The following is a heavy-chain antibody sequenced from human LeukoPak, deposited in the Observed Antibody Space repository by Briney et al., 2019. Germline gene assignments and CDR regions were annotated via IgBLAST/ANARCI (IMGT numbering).Heavy chain of an antibody. D-gene: IGHD2-15*01. CDR1: GFTFSGYW. CDR3: ARVGYCSGGSCYGVGWFDP. J-gene: IGHJ5*02. CDR2: IKQDGSEK. Sequence: GGSLRLSCAASGFTFSGYWMQWVRQAPGKGLEWVANIKQDGSEKYYVDSVKGRFTISRDNAKNSLYLQMNSLRAEDTAVYYCARVGYCSGGSCYGVGWFDPWGQGTLVTVSS. V-gene: IGHV3-7*01.